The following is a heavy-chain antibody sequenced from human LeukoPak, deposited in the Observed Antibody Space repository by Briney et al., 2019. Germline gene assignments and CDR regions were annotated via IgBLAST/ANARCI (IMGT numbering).Heavy chain of an antibody. J-gene: IGHJ5*02. V-gene: IGHV3-74*03. CDR1: GFTFSSSW. CDR3: ARGYP. Sequence: GRSLRLSCAASGFTFSSSWMHWVRQAPGEGLVWLSYISSDGSTTTYADSVKGRFTISRDNAKSTLYLQMNSLRAEDTAVYYCARGYPLGQGTLVTVSS. CDR2: ISSDGSTT.